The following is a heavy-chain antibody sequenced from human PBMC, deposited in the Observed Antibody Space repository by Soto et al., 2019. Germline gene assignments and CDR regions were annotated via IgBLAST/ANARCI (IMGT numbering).Heavy chain of an antibody. Sequence: GGSLRLSCAASGFNVSTNYMTWVRQAPGKGLEWVSVIYSGGTTYYSYSVKGRFIISRDNFKNTLYLQMNNLRAEDTALYYCARGSGSLYYFHSWGQGTLVPVSS. V-gene: IGHV3-53*01. CDR2: IYSGGTT. D-gene: IGHD1-26*01. J-gene: IGHJ4*02. CDR3: ARGSGSLYYFHS. CDR1: GFNVSTNY.